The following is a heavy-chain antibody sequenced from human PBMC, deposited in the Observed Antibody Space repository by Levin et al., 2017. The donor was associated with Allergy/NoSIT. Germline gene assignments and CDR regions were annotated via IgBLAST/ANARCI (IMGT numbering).Heavy chain of an antibody. Sequence: ASVKVSCAASGFTFSSYSMNWVRQAPGKGLEWVSSISSSSSYIYYADSVKGRFTSSRDNAKNSLYLQMNSLRAEDTAVYYCASLRNGDSDYWGQGTLVTVSS. V-gene: IGHV3-21*01. J-gene: IGHJ4*02. CDR3: ASLRNGDSDY. CDR1: GFTFSSYS. D-gene: IGHD1-1*01. CDR2: ISSSSSYI.